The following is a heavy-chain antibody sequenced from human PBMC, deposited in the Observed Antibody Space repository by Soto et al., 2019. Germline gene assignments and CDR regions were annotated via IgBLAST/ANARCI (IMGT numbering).Heavy chain of an antibody. V-gene: IGHV4-34*01. J-gene: IGHJ4*02. Sequence: SLTCSVYGGSFSVCYWSWIRQPPGKGLEWIWEINHSGSTNYNPSLKSRVTISVDTSKNQFSLKLSSVTAADTAVYYCASLPTGIAVDGTNFEYWGQGTLVIVS. CDR2: INHSGST. D-gene: IGHD6-19*01. CDR1: GGSFSVCY. CDR3: ASLPTGIAVDGTNFEY.